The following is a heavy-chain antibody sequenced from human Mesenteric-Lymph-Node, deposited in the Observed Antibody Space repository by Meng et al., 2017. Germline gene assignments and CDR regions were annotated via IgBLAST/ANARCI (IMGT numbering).Heavy chain of an antibody. Sequence: SETLSLTCAVYGGSFSGYYWSWIRQPPGKGLEGIGEINHSGSTNYNPSLKSRVTISADTSKNQFSLKLSSVTAADTAVYYCARVSTRGFGELSVYWGQGTLVTVSS. CDR2: INHSGST. V-gene: IGHV4-34*01. D-gene: IGHD4-17*01. CDR3: ARVSTRGFGELSVY. J-gene: IGHJ4*02. CDR1: GGSFSGYY.